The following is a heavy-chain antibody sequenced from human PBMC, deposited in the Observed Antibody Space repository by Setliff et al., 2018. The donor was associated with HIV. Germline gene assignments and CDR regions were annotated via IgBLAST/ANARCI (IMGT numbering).Heavy chain of an antibody. CDR1: GYTLTELS. D-gene: IGHD1-26*01. Sequence: ASVKVSCKISGYTLTELSRHWVRQAPGKGLEWMGRFDPEDGESIYAQKFQGRVTMTDDTSADTAYMELRSLTSEDTAVYYCATDHGAAGAFDYWGQGTLVTVSS. CDR2: FDPEDGES. V-gene: IGHV1-24*01. J-gene: IGHJ4*02. CDR3: ATDHGAAGAFDY.